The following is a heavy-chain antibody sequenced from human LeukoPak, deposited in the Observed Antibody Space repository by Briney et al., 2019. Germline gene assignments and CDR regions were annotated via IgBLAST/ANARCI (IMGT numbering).Heavy chain of an antibody. D-gene: IGHD2/OR15-2a*01. Sequence: PGGSLRLSCAASGLTFSDTWMHWVRQAPGGGLVWVSRIRSDGSDTRYAESVKGRFTISRDNAKNTLYLQMNSLRAEDTAVYYCARDWFHAIDYWGQGTLVTVSS. CDR2: IRSDGSDT. CDR1: GLTFSDTW. V-gene: IGHV3-74*01. J-gene: IGHJ4*02. CDR3: ARDWFHAIDY.